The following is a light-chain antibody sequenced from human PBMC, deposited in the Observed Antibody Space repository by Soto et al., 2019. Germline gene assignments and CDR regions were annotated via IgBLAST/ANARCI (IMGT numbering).Light chain of an antibody. Sequence: DIQMTQSPSSLSASVGDRVTITCQASQDISNYLNWYQQKPGKAPKLLIYDASTLESGVPSRFSGSGSGTEFTLTISSLQPDDFGNYYCQQYNTDSWTFGQGTKVDIK. CDR3: QQYNTDSWT. V-gene: IGKV1-5*01. CDR1: QDISNY. CDR2: DAS. J-gene: IGKJ1*01.